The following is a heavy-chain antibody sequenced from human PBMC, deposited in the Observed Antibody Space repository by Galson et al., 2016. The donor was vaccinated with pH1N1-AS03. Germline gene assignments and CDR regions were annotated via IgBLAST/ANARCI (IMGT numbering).Heavy chain of an antibody. CDR2: IKSKTDGGTT. D-gene: IGHD3-22*01. CDR3: TTDRDYHDSYWGMDV. CDR1: GFTFSNAW. V-gene: IGHV3-15*01. Sequence: LRLSCAASGFTFSNAWMSWVRQAPGKGLEWVGRIKSKTDGGTTDYAAPVKGRFTISRDDSKNTLFLQMSSLKTEDTAVFYCTTDRDYHDSYWGMDVWGQGTTVTVSS. J-gene: IGHJ6*02.